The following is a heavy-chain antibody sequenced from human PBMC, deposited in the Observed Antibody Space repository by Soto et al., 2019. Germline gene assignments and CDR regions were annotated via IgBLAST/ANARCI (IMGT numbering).Heavy chain of an antibody. V-gene: IGHV3-30*19. CDR2: ISDDGSDK. CDR3: ARWGTTGGLDV. Sequence: QVQLVESGGGVVQPGTSLRVSCVGSGFTFRSYVIHWVRQSPGKGLEWVALISDDGSDKYYGDSVRGRFTISRDNSRNTVDLQMDSLRLEDTALYYCARWGTTGGLDVWGQGTLVSVS. D-gene: IGHD3-16*01. J-gene: IGHJ1*01. CDR1: GFTFRSYV.